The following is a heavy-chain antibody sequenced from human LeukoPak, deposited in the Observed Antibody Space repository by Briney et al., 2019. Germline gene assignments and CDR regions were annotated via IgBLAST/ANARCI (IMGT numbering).Heavy chain of an antibody. Sequence: GSSVKVSCKASGGTFSTYAISWVRQAPGQGLEWMGWISAYNGNTNYAQKLQGRVTMTTDTSTSTAYMELRSLRPDDTAVYYCASSAKSSGYWLPDDAFDIWGQGTMVTVSS. CDR3: ASSAKSSGYWLPDDAFDI. CDR2: ISAYNGNT. D-gene: IGHD3-22*01. V-gene: IGHV1-18*01. CDR1: GGTFSTYA. J-gene: IGHJ3*02.